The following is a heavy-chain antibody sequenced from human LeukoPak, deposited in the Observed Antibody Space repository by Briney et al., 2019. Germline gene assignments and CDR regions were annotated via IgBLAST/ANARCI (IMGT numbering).Heavy chain of an antibody. CDR2: ISAYNGNT. V-gene: IGHV1-18*01. Sequence: GASVRVSCKASGYTFTSYGISWVRQAPGQGLEWMGWISAYNGNTNYAPKLQGRVTMTTDTSTSTAYMELRSLRSDDTAVYYCAREGGCSRTSCAVFHWFDPWGQGTLVTVSS. CDR3: AREGGCSRTSCAVFHWFDP. J-gene: IGHJ5*02. CDR1: GYTFTSYG. D-gene: IGHD2-2*01.